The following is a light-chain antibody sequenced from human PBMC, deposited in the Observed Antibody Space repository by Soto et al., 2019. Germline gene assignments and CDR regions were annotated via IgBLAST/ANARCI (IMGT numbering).Light chain of an antibody. Sequence: EIVMTQSPATLSVSPGEGAILSCRASQSVGSNLAWYQQKRGQAPRLLIYGASTRATGIPVRFSGGGSETDFTLTISSLQSEDFAVYYCQQYSFWPPVTFGGGTKVEVK. CDR2: GAS. CDR3: QQYSFWPPVT. V-gene: IGKV3-15*01. J-gene: IGKJ4*01. CDR1: QSVGSN.